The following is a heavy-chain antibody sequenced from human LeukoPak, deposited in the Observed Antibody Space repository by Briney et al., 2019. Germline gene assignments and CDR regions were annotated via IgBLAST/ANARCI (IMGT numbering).Heavy chain of an antibody. J-gene: IGHJ4*02. Sequence: SETLSLTCTVSGGSISSYYWSWIRQPPGKGLEWIGYIYYSGSTNYNPSLKSRVTISVDTSKNQSSLKLSSVTAADTAVYYCVRAQYSGSWDKIYYFDYWGQGTLVTVSS. CDR3: VRAQYSGSWDKIYYFDY. V-gene: IGHV4-59*01. CDR2: IYYSGST. D-gene: IGHD6-13*01. CDR1: GGSISSYY.